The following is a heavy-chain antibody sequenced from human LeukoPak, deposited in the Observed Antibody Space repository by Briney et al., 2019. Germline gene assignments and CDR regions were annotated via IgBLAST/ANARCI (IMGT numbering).Heavy chain of an antibody. J-gene: IGHJ4*02. CDR2: ITSRSDI. D-gene: IGHD1-14*01. Sequence: GGSLRLSCAASGFTFSTYTMNWVRQAPGKGLEWVSSITSRSDIYYADSVRGRLTISRDNAKNSLYLQMNSLRAEDTAVYYCARDPAPEDNWGQGTLVTVSS. V-gene: IGHV3-21*01. CDR1: GFTFSTYT. CDR3: ARDPAPEDN.